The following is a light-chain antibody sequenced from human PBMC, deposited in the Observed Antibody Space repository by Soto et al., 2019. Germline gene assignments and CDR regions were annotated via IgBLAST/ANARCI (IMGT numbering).Light chain of an antibody. CDR1: QSVSSN. J-gene: IGKJ1*01. CDR3: QQYNSYPWT. V-gene: IGKV3-15*01. Sequence: EIVMTQSPATLSVSPGERATLSCMASQSVSSNLAWYQQKPGQAPRLLIYGASTRATGIPARFSGSGSGTEFTLTISSLQSDDFATYYCQQYNSYPWTFGQGTKVDIK. CDR2: GAS.